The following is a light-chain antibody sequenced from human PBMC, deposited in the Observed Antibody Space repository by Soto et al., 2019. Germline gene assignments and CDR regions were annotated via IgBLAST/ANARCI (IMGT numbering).Light chain of an antibody. CDR3: QQCHATPLT. J-gene: IGKJ5*01. V-gene: IGKV1-39*01. Sequence: EIQMTQSPSSLSASVGDRVTITCRASQAIGNYLNWYQQKAGKAPNLLIFGATTLQSGVPSRFSGSGYGTNFTLIISVLQPEDFAIYYCQQCHATPLTFGQGTRLEI. CDR1: QAIGNY. CDR2: GAT.